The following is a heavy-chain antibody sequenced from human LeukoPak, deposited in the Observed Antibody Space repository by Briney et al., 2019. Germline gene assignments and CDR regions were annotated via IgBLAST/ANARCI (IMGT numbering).Heavy chain of an antibody. J-gene: IGHJ4*02. Sequence: SETLSLTCTVSGGSISSGSYYWSWIRQPAGKGLEWIGRLYTSGSTNYNPSLKSRVTISVDTSKNQFSLKLSSVTAADTAVYYCARRSLAVADDYWGQGTLVTVSS. CDR3: ARRSLAVADDY. D-gene: IGHD6-19*01. CDR1: GGSISSGSYY. V-gene: IGHV4-61*02. CDR2: LYTSGST.